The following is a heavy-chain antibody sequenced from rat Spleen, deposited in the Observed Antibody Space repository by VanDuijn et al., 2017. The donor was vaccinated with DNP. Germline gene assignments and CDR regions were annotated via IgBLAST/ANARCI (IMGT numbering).Heavy chain of an antibody. J-gene: IGHJ2*01. CDR2: INTSGGNT. CDR1: GLIFTNYG. V-gene: IGHV5S13*01. CDR3: TSLLLKWSFDY. Sequence: EVQLVESGGGLVQPGRSLKLSCAASGLIFTNYGMAWVRQAPKKGLEWVATINTSGGNTYYRDFVKGRFTISRDNAKSTLYLQMDSLRSEDTATYYCTSLLLKWSFDYWGQGVMVTVSS. D-gene: IGHD1-1*01.